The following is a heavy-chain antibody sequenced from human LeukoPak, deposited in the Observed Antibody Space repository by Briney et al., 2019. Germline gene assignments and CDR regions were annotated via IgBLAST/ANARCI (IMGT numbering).Heavy chain of an antibody. J-gene: IGHJ5*02. Sequence: SETLSLTCAVYGGSFNVYYWSWIRQPPGKGLGWIGEINHSGSTYYNPSLKSRVTISVDTSKNQFSLKLSSVTAADTAVYYCARDGDNGDYGYWWFDPWGQGTLVTVSS. CDR3: ARDGDNGDYGYWWFDP. D-gene: IGHD4-17*01. CDR2: INHSGST. CDR1: GGSFNVYY. V-gene: IGHV4-34*01.